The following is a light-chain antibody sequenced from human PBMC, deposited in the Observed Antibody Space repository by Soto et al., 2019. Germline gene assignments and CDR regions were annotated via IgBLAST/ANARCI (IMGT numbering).Light chain of an antibody. Sequence: EIVMTQSPGTLSVSPGERATLSCRASQSVSSNLAWSQQKPGQGPRLLIYGASTRATGIPARFSGSGSATEFTLTISRLQAEDFAVYYCQQYTNWTQFTFGHGNQVDIK. CDR3: QQYTNWTQFT. J-gene: IGKJ3*01. V-gene: IGKV3-15*01. CDR1: QSVSSN. CDR2: GAS.